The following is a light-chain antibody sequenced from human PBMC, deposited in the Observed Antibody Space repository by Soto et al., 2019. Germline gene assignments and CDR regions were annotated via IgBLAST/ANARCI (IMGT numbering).Light chain of an antibody. CDR3: QQYGSSPWT. Sequence: EIVLTQSPGTLSLSPWERATLSCRASQSVSSYLAWYQQKPGQAPRLLIYDASNRATGIPARFSGSGSGTDFTLTISSLEPEDFAVYYCQQYGSSPWTFGQGTKVDIK. J-gene: IGKJ1*01. CDR2: DAS. CDR1: QSVSSY. V-gene: IGKV3-11*01.